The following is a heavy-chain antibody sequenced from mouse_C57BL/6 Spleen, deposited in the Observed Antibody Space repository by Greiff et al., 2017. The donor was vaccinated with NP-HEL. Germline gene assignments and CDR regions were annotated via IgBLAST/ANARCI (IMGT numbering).Heavy chain of an antibody. CDR3: ARFGGSRYFDY. D-gene: IGHD1-1*02. J-gene: IGHJ2*01. CDR2: INYDGSST. CDR1: GFTFSDYY. V-gene: IGHV5-16*01. Sequence: EVHLVESEGGLVQPGSSMKLSCTASGFTFSDYYMAWVRQVPEKGLEWVANINYDGSSTYYLDSLKSRFIISRDNAKNILYLQMSSLKSEDTATYYCARFGGSRYFDYWGQGTTLTVSS.